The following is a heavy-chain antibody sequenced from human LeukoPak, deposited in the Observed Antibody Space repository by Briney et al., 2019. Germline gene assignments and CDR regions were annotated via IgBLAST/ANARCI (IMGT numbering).Heavy chain of an antibody. CDR3: ARDGNSIVGATSIDY. V-gene: IGHV1-18*01. D-gene: IGHD1-26*01. CDR1: GYTFTSYG. J-gene: IGHJ4*02. CDR2: ISAYNGNT. Sequence: ASVKVSCKASGYTFTSYGIIWVRQAPGQGLEWMGWISAYNGNTNYAQKLQGRVTMTTDTSTSTAYMELRSLRSDDTAVYYCARDGNSIVGATSIDYWGQGTLVTVSS.